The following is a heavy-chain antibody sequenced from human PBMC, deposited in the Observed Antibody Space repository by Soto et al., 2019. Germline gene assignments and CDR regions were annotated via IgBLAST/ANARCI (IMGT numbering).Heavy chain of an antibody. CDR1: GGSISSSSYY. Sequence: SETLSLTCTVSGGSISSSSYYWGWIRQPPGKGLEWIGSIYYSGSTYYNPSLKSRVTISVDTSKNQFSLKLSSVTAADTAVHYCARQGRRPTYYYYGMDVWGQGTTVTVSS. CDR3: ARQGRRPTYYYYGMDV. CDR2: IYYSGST. V-gene: IGHV4-39*01. D-gene: IGHD3-10*01. J-gene: IGHJ6*02.